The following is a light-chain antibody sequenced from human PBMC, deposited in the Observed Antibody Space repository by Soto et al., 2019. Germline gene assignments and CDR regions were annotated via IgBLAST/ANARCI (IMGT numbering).Light chain of an antibody. J-gene: IGLJ2*01. CDR2: VGTGRIVG. V-gene: IGLV9-49*01. CDR3: GADHGSGSNFVVV. CDR1: SGYSNYK. Sequence: QSVLTQPPSASASLGASVTLTCTLSSGYSNYKVDWYEQRPGKGPRFVMRVGTGRIVGSKGDGIPDRFSVLGSGLNRYLTIENIREEDESDYHCGADHGSGSNFVVVFGGGTKVTVL.